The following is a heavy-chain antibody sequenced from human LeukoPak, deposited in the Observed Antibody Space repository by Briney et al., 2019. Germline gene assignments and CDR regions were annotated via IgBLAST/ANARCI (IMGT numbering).Heavy chain of an antibody. CDR2: IYHSGST. V-gene: IGHV4-4*02. CDR1: GDSINNNKW. D-gene: IGHD2-15*01. J-gene: IGHJ6*03. CDR3: ARVSQMLYCSGGSCYGYYYYYYMDV. Sequence: SGTLSLTCAVSGDSINNNKWWSWVRQPPGKGLEWIGEIYHSGSTNYNPSLKSRVTILVDKSKNQFSLKLSSVTAADTAVYYCARVSQMLYCSGGSCYGYYYYYYMDVWGKGTTVTVSS.